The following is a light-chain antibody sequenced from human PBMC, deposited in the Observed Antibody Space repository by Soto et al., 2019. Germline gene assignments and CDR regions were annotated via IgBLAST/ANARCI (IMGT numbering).Light chain of an antibody. CDR1: QTISRY. CDR3: QQTYNTRT. CDR2: SAS. J-gene: IGKJ1*01. V-gene: IGKV1-39*01. Sequence: DIQMTQSPSSLSASLGDRFTITCLASQTISRYLNWYQQRPGKAPNLLIYSASSLQSGVPSRFSGSGSGTDFTLTISSLQPEDFATYYCQQTYNTRTFGQGTKVDIK.